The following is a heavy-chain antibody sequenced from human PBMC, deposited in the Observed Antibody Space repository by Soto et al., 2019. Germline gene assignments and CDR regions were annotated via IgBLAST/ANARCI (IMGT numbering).Heavy chain of an antibody. D-gene: IGHD4-17*01. CDR1: GFPLSTSGVG. V-gene: IGHV2-5*02. Sequence: QITLKESGPTLVKPTQTLTLTCTLSGFPLSTSGVGVGWIRQSPGKALEWLAVIYWDDVKHYSPSLERRLTITKDTSESEVVLTMTNMDPVDTATYYCARKGSGDYALDYWGQGILVTVSS. CDR3: ARKGSGDYALDY. J-gene: IGHJ4*02. CDR2: IYWDDVK.